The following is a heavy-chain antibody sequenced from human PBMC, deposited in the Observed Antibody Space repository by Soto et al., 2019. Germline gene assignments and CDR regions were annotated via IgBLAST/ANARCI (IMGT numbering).Heavy chain of an antibody. V-gene: IGHV4-61*01. J-gene: IGHJ1*01. D-gene: IGHD5-18*01. CDR2: IYHSGST. CDR1: GGSVSSGNDY. Sequence: PETMSLTCTVSGGSVSSGNDYWSWIRQPPGKGLEWIGYIYHSGSTNYNPSLKSRLTISGDTSKNQVSLKLTSVTAADTAVYDCAIGGYYEYFRYWGQGTLVTVSS. CDR3: AIGGYYEYFRY.